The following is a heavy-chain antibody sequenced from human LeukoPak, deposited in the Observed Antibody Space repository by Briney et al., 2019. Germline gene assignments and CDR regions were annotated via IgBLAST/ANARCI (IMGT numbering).Heavy chain of an antibody. CDR2: ISYDGSNK. J-gene: IGHJ4*02. V-gene: IGHV3-30*14. CDR1: GFTFSSYA. D-gene: IGHD3-16*01. CDR3: ARWGRGNFDY. Sequence: GGSLRLSCAASGFTFSSYAMHWVRQAPGKGLEWVAVISYDGSNKYYADSVKGRFTISRDNSKNTLYLQMNGLRAEDTAVYYCARWGRGNFDYWGQGTLVTVSS.